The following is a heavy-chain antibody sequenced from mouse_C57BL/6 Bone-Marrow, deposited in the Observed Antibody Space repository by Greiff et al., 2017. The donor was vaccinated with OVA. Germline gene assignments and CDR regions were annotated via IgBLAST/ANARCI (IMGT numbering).Heavy chain of an antibody. D-gene: IGHD1-1*01. V-gene: IGHV10-1*01. J-gene: IGHJ1*03. Sequence: DVKLVESGGGLVQPKGSLKLSCAASGFSFNTYAMNWVRQAPGKGLEWVARIRSKSNNYATYYADSVKDRFTISRDDSESMLYLQMNNLKTEDTAMYYCVRHSPDYYGSSDWYFDVWGTGTTVTVSS. CDR3: VRHSPDYYGSSDWYFDV. CDR1: GFSFNTYA. CDR2: IRSKSNNYAT.